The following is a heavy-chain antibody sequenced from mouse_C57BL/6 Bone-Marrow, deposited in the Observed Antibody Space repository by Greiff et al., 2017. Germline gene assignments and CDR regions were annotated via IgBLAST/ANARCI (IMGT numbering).Heavy chain of an antibody. CDR1: GFNIKDAY. J-gene: IGHJ3*01. Sequence: EVQLQQSGAELVRPGASVKLSCTASGFNIKDAYMHWVKQRPEQGLEWIGWIDPENGDTEYASKFQGKATITADTSSNTAYLQLSSLTSEDTAVYYCTPTGDWFAYWGQGTLVTVSA. CDR2: IDPENGDT. V-gene: IGHV14-4*01. CDR3: TPTGDWFAY.